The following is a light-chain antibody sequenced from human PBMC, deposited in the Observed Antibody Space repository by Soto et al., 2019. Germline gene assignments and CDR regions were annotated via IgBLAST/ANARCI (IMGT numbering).Light chain of an antibody. Sequence: EIVLTQSPGTLSLSPGERATLSCRASQSVSSSYLTWYQQKPGQAPRLLIYGASGRATGIPDRFSGRGSGTDFTLTISRLEPEDFAVYYCQQYGYSLFTFGPGTKVDIK. J-gene: IGKJ3*01. CDR1: QSVSSSY. CDR2: GAS. V-gene: IGKV3-20*01. CDR3: QQYGYSLFT.